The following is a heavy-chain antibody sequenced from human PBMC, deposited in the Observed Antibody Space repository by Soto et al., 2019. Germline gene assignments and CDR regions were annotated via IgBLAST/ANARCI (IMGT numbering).Heavy chain of an antibody. V-gene: IGHV4-30-2*01. Sequence: SETLSLTCAVSGGSISSGGYSWSWIRQPPGKGLEWIGYIYHSGSTYYNPSLKSRVTISVDRSKNQFSLKLSSVTAADTAVYYCDRATFGGVISYWGQGTLVTVSS. J-gene: IGHJ4*02. CDR3: DRATFGGVISY. D-gene: IGHD3-16*02. CDR2: IYHSGST. CDR1: GGSISSGGYS.